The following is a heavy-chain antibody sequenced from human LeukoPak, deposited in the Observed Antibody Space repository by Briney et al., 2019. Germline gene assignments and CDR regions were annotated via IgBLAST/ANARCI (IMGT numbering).Heavy chain of an antibody. J-gene: IGHJ5*02. Sequence: ASVKVSCKASGYTFTSYYMHWVRQAPGQGLEWMGIINPSGGSTSYAQKFQGRVTMTRDTSTSTVYMELSSLRSEDTAVYYCARASRYYYDSSGYYRFDPWGQGTLVTVSP. V-gene: IGHV1-46*01. D-gene: IGHD3-22*01. CDR1: GYTFTSYY. CDR2: INPSGGST. CDR3: ARASRYYYDSSGYYRFDP.